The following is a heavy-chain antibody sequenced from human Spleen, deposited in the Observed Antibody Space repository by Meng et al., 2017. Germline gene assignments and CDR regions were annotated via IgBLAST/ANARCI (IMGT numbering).Heavy chain of an antibody. V-gene: IGHV4-4*02. D-gene: IGHD1-14*01. J-gene: IGHJ4*02. CDR2: IYHSGIT. CDR3: ARDPTGGEDHQRV. CDR1: GGSISSSNW. Sequence: QVLLQEAGPGLGKPSGTLSRTCAVSGGSISSSNWWSWGRQPPGKGLEWIGKIYHSGITIYNPSLKSRVTMSVDNSKNQFSLKLNSMTAADTAVYYCARDPTGGEDHQRVWGQGTLVTVSS.